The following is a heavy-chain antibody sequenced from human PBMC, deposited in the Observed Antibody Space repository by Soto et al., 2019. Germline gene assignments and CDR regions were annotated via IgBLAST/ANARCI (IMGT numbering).Heavy chain of an antibody. Sequence: PSETRSLTCSVSGDAITSNGYYGGGIRQPPGGGLEWIGNVYYTGSTFFHPSLRSRVSISVDTSKNVFSLRLTSVTAADTAVYYCARSHYTYGLLIDYWGLGTLVTVSS. V-gene: IGHV4-39*02. D-gene: IGHD3-3*01. CDR3: ARSHYTYGLLIDY. CDR2: VYYTGST. J-gene: IGHJ4*02. CDR1: GDAITSNGYY.